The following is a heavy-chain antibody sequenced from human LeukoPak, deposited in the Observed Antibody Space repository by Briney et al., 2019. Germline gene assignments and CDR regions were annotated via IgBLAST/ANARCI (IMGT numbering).Heavy chain of an antibody. CDR2: INPSGGST. CDR1: GGTFSSYA. D-gene: IGHD3-22*01. Sequence: ASVKVSCKASGGTFSSYAISWARQAPGQGLEWMGIINPSGGSTSYAQKFQGRVTMTRDTSTSTVYMELSSLRSEDTAVYYCARNKVDSSGYSYYFDYWGQGTLVTVSS. V-gene: IGHV1-46*01. CDR3: ARNKVDSSGYSYYFDY. J-gene: IGHJ4*02.